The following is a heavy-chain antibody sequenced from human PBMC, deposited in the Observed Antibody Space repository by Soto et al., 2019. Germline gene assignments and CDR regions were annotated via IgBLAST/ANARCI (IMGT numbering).Heavy chain of an antibody. J-gene: IGHJ3*01. CDR2: IYQSGST. V-gene: IGHV4-30-2*01. CDR3: DRDDLSVYFSDL. D-gene: IGHD3-9*01. Sequence: SETLSLTCTVSAGSISSCGYSWNWIRQPPGKGLEWIGYIYQSGSTYYNPSLKSRVTISVDRSKNQFSLKLSSVTPAVTAVYYCDRDDLSVYFSDLWGRGSMVP. CDR1: AGSISSCGYS.